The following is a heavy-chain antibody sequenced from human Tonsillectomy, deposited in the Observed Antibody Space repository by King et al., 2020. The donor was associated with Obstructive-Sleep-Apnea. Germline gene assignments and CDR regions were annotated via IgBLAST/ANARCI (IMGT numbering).Heavy chain of an antibody. CDR3: ARASNTDNRGYSYGSYYYYYGMDV. D-gene: IGHD5-18*01. Sequence: QVQLVESGGGVVQPGRSLRLSCAASGFTFSSYAMHWVRQAPGKGLEWVAVISYDGSNKYYADSVKGLFTISRDNSKNTLDLQMNRLRAEDKAVYYCARASNTDNRGYSYGSYYYYYGMDVWGQGTTVTISS. CDR1: GFTFSSYA. V-gene: IGHV3-30*04. CDR2: ISYDGSNK. J-gene: IGHJ6*02.